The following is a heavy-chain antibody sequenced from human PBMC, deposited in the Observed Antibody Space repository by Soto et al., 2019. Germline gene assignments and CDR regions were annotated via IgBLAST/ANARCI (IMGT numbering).Heavy chain of an antibody. V-gene: IGHV4-39*01. CDR2: IYYSGET. CDR3: ATHGAL. Sequence: QLQLQESGPGLVKPSETLSLTCTVSGVSISGTSSYWGWIRQTPAKGLEWIGTIYYSGETFYNPSPTSRVAISIDTSTTHFSMTLACVTAAGWAVNYCATHGALWCQG. CDR1: GVSISGTSSY. D-gene: IGHD3-16*01. J-gene: IGHJ1*01.